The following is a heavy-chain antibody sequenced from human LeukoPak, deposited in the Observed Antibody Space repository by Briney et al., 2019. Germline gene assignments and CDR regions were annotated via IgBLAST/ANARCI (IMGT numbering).Heavy chain of an antibody. V-gene: IGHV1-2*02. CDR3: ARDGLVVPAAMAKGPTGYNWFDP. CDR1: GYTFTGYY. D-gene: IGHD2-2*01. CDR2: INPNSGGT. Sequence: GASVTVSCKASGYTFTGYYMHWVRQAPGQGLEWMGWINPNSGGTNYAQKFQGRITMSRDTSTSTVYMELSSLRSEDTAVYYCARDGLVVPAAMAKGPTGYNWFDPWGQGTLVTVSS. J-gene: IGHJ5*02.